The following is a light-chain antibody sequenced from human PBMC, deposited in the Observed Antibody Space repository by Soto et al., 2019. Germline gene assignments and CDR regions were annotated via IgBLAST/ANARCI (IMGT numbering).Light chain of an antibody. CDR2: SND. Sequence: QSVLTQPPSASGTPGQRVTISCSGSSSNIGSNSVNWYQQLPGPAPKLLIYSNDRRPSVVPDRFSCSKSGTSESLAISGLQSEDAADYYCAAGDDSLTGYVFGTGINLTVL. CDR3: AAGDDSLTGYV. CDR1: SSNIGSNS. J-gene: IGLJ1*01. V-gene: IGLV1-44*01.